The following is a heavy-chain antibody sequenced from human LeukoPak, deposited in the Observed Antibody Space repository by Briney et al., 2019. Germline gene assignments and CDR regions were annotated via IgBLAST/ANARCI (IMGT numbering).Heavy chain of an antibody. CDR1: XSTFSTYX. V-gene: IGHV3-30*01. CDR2: ISYDGSDT. Sequence: ASXSTFSTYXLHWXRQASGXXXXWVTLISYDGSDTYYADSVKGRFTISRDNSKHTLYLQMNSLSDEDTAVYYCAMSGHTDFDYWGQGTLVTVSS. CDR3: AMSGHTDFDY. D-gene: IGHD2-8*02. J-gene: IGHJ4*02.